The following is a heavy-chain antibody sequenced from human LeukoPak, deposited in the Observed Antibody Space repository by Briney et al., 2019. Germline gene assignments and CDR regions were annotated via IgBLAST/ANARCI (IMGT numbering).Heavy chain of an antibody. J-gene: IGHJ4*02. CDR1: GFSFGTYA. CDR3: AKAVYDSSGSFDF. D-gene: IGHD3-22*01. CDR2: ISGSGGSP. Sequence: PGGSLRLSCAASGFSFGTYAMTWVRRAPGKGLEWVSGISGSGGSPYYADSVKGRFTISRDTSKNTLYLQMNSLRAEDTAVYYCAKAVYDSSGSFDFWGQGTLVTVSS. V-gene: IGHV3-23*01.